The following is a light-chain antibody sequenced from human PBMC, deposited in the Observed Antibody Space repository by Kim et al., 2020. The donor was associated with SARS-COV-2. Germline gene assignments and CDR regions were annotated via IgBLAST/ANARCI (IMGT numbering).Light chain of an antibody. CDR3: QQYGSSWWA. V-gene: IGKV3-20*01. CDR1: QAVSSTY. Sequence: EIVLTQSPGTRSLSPGERVTLSCRASQAVSSTYLAWYQQKPGQAPRLLIYGASTRATGIPDRFSGSGSGTDFTLTISRLEPEDFAVYYCQQYGSSWWAFGQGTKVDIK. J-gene: IGKJ1*01. CDR2: GAS.